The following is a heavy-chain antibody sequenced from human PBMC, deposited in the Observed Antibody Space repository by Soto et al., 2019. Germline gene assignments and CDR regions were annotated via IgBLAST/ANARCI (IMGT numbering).Heavy chain of an antibody. Sequence: GGSLRLSCAASGFTFSSYSMSWVRQAPGKELEWVSAISGSGGSTYYADSVKGRFTISRDNSKNTLYLQMNSLRAEDTAVYYCAKIGGYCTNGVCWPWSGNYYYYGMDVWGQGTTVTVSS. CDR2: ISGSGGST. CDR3: AKIGGYCTNGVCWPWSGNYYYYGMDV. D-gene: IGHD2-8*01. CDR1: GFTFSSYS. V-gene: IGHV3-23*01. J-gene: IGHJ6*02.